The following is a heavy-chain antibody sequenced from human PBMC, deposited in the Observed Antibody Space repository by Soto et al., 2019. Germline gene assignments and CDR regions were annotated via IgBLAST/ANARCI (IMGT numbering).Heavy chain of an antibody. CDR1: GGSFRNYY. Sequence: SETLSLTCGVYGGSFRNYYWIWVRQPAGKGLEWIGEVNHSGEATYNPSLQSRATISLDTSNNHFSLKMTSLPAADTALYLCTRAERLRRSWFHPWGKGTQVTVSA. V-gene: IGHV4-34*01. CDR3: TRAERLRRSWFHP. CDR2: VNHSGEA. J-gene: IGHJ5*02. D-gene: IGHD6-25*01.